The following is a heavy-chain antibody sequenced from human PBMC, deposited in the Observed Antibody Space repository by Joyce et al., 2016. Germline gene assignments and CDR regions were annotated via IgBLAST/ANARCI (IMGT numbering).Heavy chain of an antibody. D-gene: IGHD6-19*01. V-gene: IGHV3-30-3*01. CDR1: GFAFGSYA. Sequence: QVQLVESGGGVAQSGKSLRLSCAASGFAFGSYAVHWVRQAPGKGLELGADISDDGSAKNYRDSVKGRFTISRDNSRNTLDLQMNALRPEDTAVYYCARGGQWLAEGYFQHWGQGTLVRVFS. J-gene: IGHJ1*01. CDR2: ISDDGSAK. CDR3: ARGGQWLAEGYFQH.